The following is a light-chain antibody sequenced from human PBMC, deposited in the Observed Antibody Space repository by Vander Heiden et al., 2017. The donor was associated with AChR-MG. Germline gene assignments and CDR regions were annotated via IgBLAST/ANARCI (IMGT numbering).Light chain of an antibody. V-gene: IGLV2-14*03. CDR3: SSYTSSSTYV. Sequence: QSALTQPSSVSWSPGPSITISCTGTSSDVGGYNYVSWYQQHPGKAPKLMIYDVSNRPSGVSNRFSGSKSGNTASLTISGLQAEDEADYYCSSYTSSSTYVFGTGTTITVL. CDR1: SSDVGGYNY. CDR2: DVS. J-gene: IGLJ1*01.